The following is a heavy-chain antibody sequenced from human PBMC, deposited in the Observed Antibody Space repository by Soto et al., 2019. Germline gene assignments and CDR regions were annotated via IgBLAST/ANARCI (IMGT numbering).Heavy chain of an antibody. V-gene: IGHV3-23*01. CDR2: ISGSGGST. D-gene: IGHD6-19*01. CDR3: ARDRTSGWYRGLVDY. J-gene: IGHJ4*02. Sequence: PGGSLRLSCAASGFTFSSYAMSWVRQAPGKGLEWVSAISGSGGSTYYADSVKGRFTISRDNSKNTLYLQMNSLRAEDTAVYYCARDRTSGWYRGLVDYWGQGTPVTVSS. CDR1: GFTFSSYA.